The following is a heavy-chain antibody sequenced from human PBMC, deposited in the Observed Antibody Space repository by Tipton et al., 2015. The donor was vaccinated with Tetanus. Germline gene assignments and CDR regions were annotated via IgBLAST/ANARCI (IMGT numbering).Heavy chain of an antibody. Sequence: TLSLTCIVSGGSMSGSGHYGAWVRQSPGKGLEWIGSISYTGRTYYSPSLKSRFTMSVDTSKKDFSVRLGSVTAADTAVYYCARRRETVSRSGWAFDYWGQGILVTVSS. D-gene: IGHD3-10*01. J-gene: IGHJ4*02. CDR3: ARRRETVSRSGWAFDY. CDR1: GGSMSGSGHY. V-gene: IGHV4-39*02. CDR2: ISYTGRT.